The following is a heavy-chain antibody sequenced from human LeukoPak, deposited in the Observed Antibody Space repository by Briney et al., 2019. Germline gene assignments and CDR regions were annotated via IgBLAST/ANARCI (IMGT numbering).Heavy chain of an antibody. CDR3: ARDRGSGWYGGGWFDP. Sequence: GSLRLSCAASGFTFSSYWVSWVRQAPGKGLEWRANIKQEGSEKYYVDSVKGRFNISRDNAKNSLYLQLNSLRAEDTAVYYCARDRGSGWYGGGWFDPWGQGTLVTVSS. CDR1: GFTFSSYW. D-gene: IGHD6-19*01. V-gene: IGHV3-7*01. CDR2: IKQEGSEK. J-gene: IGHJ5*02.